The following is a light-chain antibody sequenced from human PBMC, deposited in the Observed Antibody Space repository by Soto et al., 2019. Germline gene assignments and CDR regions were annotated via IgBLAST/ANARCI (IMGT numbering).Light chain of an antibody. V-gene: IGLV1-40*01. CDR1: SSNIGAVYD. J-gene: IGLJ1*01. Sequence: QSVLTQPPSVSGAPGQRVTISCNGSSSNIGAVYDIHWYQQLPGTAPKLLIYGDSNRPSGVPDRFSGSKSGTSASLAITGLQAEDEADYYCQSYGSSLSGYVFGTGTKVTVL. CDR3: QSYGSSLSGYV. CDR2: GDS.